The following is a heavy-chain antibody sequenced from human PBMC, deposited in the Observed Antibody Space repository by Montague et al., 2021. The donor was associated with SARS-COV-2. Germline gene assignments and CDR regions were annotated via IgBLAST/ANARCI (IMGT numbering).Heavy chain of an antibody. J-gene: IGHJ4*02. V-gene: IGHV4-38-2*02. CDR3: ARAPYYGPGKPYQFDY. Sequence: SKTLSLTCTVSGYSITSNYYCGWIRQPPGKGLEWIGCSYHSGTTHYHPSLKSRVTISLDTSNNHFSLKVTSVTAADTAVYYCARAPYYGPGKPYQFDYWGRGTLVTVSS. D-gene: IGHD3-10*01. CDR2: SYHSGTT. CDR1: GYSITSNYY.